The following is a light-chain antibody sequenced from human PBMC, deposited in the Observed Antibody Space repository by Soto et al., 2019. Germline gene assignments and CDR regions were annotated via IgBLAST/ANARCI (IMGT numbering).Light chain of an antibody. CDR3: LQVNSSPQT. J-gene: IGKJ1*01. V-gene: IGKV1-12*01. CDR1: QGIGVR. CDR2: SAS. Sequence: DIQLTQSPSSLSASIGESVTIPCRASQGIGVRLAWFQQKPGKDPQYLIQSASTLASGVPARFSGSGSGTDFTLTINNLQPEDFATYYCLQVNSSPQTFGQGTKVDIK.